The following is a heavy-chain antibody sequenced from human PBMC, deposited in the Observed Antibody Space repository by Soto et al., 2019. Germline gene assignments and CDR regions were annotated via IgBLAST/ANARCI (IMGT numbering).Heavy chain of an antibody. CDR2: IIPIFGTA. V-gene: IGHV1-69*13. Sequence: SVKVSCKASGGTFSSYAISWVRQAPGRGLGWMGGIIPIFGTANYAQKFQGRVTITADESTSTAYMELSSLRSEDTAVYYCARDKGYSSSHDAFDIWGQGIMVTVS. J-gene: IGHJ3*02. CDR1: GGTFSSYA. D-gene: IGHD6-13*01. CDR3: ARDKGYSSSHDAFDI.